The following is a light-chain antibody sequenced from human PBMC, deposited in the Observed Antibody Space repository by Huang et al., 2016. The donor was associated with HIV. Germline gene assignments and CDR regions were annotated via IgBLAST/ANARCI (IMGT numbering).Light chain of an antibody. Sequence: DIQLTQSPSSLSASVGDGITITCRASENIVYSLSWFQQKPGHAPKALIYATSRVHSGVPSKFSGTGAGTNFTRSINGLGPEDFGTYYCQQSRNLPRTYGGGTKVDI. CDR3: QQSRNLPRT. CDR1: ENIVYS. V-gene: IGKV1-39*01. CDR2: ATS. J-gene: IGKJ4*01.